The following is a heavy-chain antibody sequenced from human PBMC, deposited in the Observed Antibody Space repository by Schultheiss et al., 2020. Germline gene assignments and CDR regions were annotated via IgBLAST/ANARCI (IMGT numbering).Heavy chain of an antibody. D-gene: IGHD5-18*01. Sequence: SETLSLTCTVSGGSISSSSYYWGWIRQPPGKGLEWIGSIYYSGSTYYNPSLKSRVTISVDTSKNQFSLKLSSVTAADTAVYYCARGSYSYGRDDAFDIWGQGTMVTVSS. CDR3: ARGSYSYGRDDAFDI. V-gene: IGHV4-39*01. CDR2: IYYSGST. J-gene: IGHJ3*02. CDR1: GGSISSSSYY.